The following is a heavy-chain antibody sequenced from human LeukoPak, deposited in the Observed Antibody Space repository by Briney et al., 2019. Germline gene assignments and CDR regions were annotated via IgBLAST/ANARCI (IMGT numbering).Heavy chain of an antibody. V-gene: IGHV1-2*02. Sequence: GASVKVSCKASGYTFTGYYMHWVRQAPGQGLEWMGWINPNSGGTNYAQKFQGRVTMTRDTSISTAYMELSRLRSDDTAVYYCARESHVLLWFGESRKFDPWGQGTLVTVSS. J-gene: IGHJ5*02. CDR3: ARESHVLLWFGESRKFDP. D-gene: IGHD3-10*01. CDR1: GYTFTGYY. CDR2: INPNSGGT.